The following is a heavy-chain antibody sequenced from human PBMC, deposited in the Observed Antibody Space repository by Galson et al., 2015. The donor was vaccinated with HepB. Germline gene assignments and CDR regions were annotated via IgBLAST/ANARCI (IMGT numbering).Heavy chain of an antibody. CDR2: IRSTAHGGTT. CDR1: GFKFGTYA. V-gene: IGHV3-49*04. D-gene: IGHD3/OR15-3a*01. J-gene: IGHJ6*02. CDR3: TRVGLARRYYYYYGMDV. Sequence: SLRLSCAASGFKFGTYAMGWVRQAPGKGLEWVGFIRSTAHGGTTEYAASVRGRFTISRDDSKSVAYLEMNSLRTDDTAVYYCTRVGLARRYYYYYGMDVWGQGTTVTVSS.